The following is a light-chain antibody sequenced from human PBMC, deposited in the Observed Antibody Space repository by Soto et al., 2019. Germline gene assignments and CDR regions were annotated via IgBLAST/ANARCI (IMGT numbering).Light chain of an antibody. J-gene: IGKJ1*01. V-gene: IGKV1-39*01. CDR2: SAS. CDR1: QHVDRY. CDR3: QQSSNIPWT. Sequence: DTQMTQSPSSLSASVGDSVTITCRTSQHVDRYLSWYQQIPGRAPKLLIYSASSLVSGVPPRFRGSASGTEFTLSISSLQREDFATYFCQQSSNIPWTFGQGTKVEMK.